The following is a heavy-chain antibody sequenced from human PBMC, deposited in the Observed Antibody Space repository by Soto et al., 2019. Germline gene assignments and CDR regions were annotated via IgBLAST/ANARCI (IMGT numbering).Heavy chain of an antibody. V-gene: IGHV3-9*01. D-gene: IGHD3-22*01. CDR1: GFTFDDYA. J-gene: IGHJ6*02. CDR2: LSWNGVTI. CDR3: AASRAYDSSDYAGFPYGMDV. Sequence: EVQLVESGGDLVQPGRSLRLSCAASGFTFDDYAMHWVRQVPGKGLQWVSGLSWNGVTIGYAASVKGRFTISRDNAKKSLYLQMNGQRPDDTALYYCAASRAYDSSDYAGFPYGMDVWGLGTTVAVSS.